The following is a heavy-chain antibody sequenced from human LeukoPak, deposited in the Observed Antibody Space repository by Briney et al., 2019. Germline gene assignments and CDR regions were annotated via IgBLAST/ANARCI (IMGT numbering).Heavy chain of an antibody. CDR1: GYTFTSYD. CDR2: MNPNSGNT. CDR3: ARGPVYYYYMDV. V-gene: IGHV1-8*03. J-gene: IGHJ6*03. Sequence: ASVTVSCKASGYTFTSYDINWVRQAPGQGLEWMGWMNPNSGNTDYAQKFQGRVTITRNTSISTAYMELSSLRSEDTAVYYCARGPVYYYYMDVWGKGTTVTVSS.